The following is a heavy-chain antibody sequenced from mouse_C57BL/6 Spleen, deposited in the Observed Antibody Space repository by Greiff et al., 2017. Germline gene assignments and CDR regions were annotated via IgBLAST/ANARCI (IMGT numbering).Heavy chain of an antibody. J-gene: IGHJ2*01. CDR1: GYTFTRYW. V-gene: IGHV1-55*01. Sequence: QVHVKQPGAELVKPGASVQMSCKASGYTFTRYWITWVKQRPGQCLEWIGDIYPGSGSTNSNEKFKSKATLTVDTSSSTAYMQLSSLTSEDTAVYYCASNPWEFDYWGQGTTLTVSS. CDR2: IYPGSGST. CDR3: ASNPWEFDY. D-gene: IGHD4-1*01.